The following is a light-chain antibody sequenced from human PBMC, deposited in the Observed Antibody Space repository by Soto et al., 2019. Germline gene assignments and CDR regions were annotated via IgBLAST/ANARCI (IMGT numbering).Light chain of an antibody. CDR2: HNN. CDR1: SSDVGGYKY. V-gene: IGLV2-14*03. J-gene: IGLJ3*02. CDR3: AAWDDSLSGPV. Sequence: QSALTQPASVSGSPGQSITISCTGTSSDVGGYKYVSWYQQHPDKAPKLIIQHNNQRPSGVPDQFSGSKSGASASLAISGLRSADEANYYCAAWDDSLSGPVFGGGTKVTVL.